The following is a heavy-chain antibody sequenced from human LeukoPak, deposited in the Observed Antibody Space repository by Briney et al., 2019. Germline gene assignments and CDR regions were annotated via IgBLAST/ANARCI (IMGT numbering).Heavy chain of an antibody. CDR3: AKGPYGLGIYYGMDV. CDR2: IGGDGTT. J-gene: IGHJ6*02. V-gene: IGHV3-23*01. Sequence: HAGGSLRLSCAASGFTFTSFTMNWVRQAPGKGLQWLSVIGGDGTTYYADSVKGRFTVSRDNSENTLYLQMNSLRAEDTAVYYCAKGPYGLGIYYGMDVWGQGTTVTV. D-gene: IGHD3-10*01. CDR1: GFTFTSFT.